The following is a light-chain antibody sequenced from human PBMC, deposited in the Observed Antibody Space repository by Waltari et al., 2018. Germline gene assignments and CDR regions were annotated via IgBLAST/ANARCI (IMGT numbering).Light chain of an antibody. CDR2: QDT. CDR1: KLGDKY. V-gene: IGLV3-1*01. J-gene: IGLJ2*01. CDR3: QAWYNVPLVV. Sequence: SYELTQPPPVSVSPGQTPSITCSGDKLGDKYACWYQPKPGQHPLLVVSQDTKRPSGMLKGFSGPKSVDTATLIISGTQDMEGADYYCQAWYNVPLVVFGGGTKLTV.